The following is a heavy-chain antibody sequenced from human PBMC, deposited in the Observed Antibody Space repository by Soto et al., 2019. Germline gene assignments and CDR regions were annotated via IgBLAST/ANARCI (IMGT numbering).Heavy chain of an antibody. V-gene: IGHV3-53*04. J-gene: IGHJ6*02. CDR2: IYSGGST. D-gene: IGHD3-9*01. CDR1: GFTFSSNY. Sequence: PGGSLRLSCAASGFTFSSNYMSWVRQPPGKGLEWVSVIYSGGSTYYADSVKGRFTISRHNSKNTLYLQMNSLRAADTAVYYCARTEGYSDILTGYYYYGMDVWGQGTPVTVSS. CDR3: ARTEGYSDILTGYYYYGMDV.